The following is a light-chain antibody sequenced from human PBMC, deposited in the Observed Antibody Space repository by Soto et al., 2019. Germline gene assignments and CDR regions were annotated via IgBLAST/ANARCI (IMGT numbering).Light chain of an antibody. CDR3: CSYAGTVAYV. CDR1: GSDVGAYNL. Sequence: QSALTQPASVSGSPGQSITISCAGTGSDVGAYNLVSWYQQHPGKASKLIICEVNTQPSGISNRFSGSKSGDTASLTISGLQAEDEADYFCCSYAGTVAYVFGTGTKVTVL. CDR2: EVN. J-gene: IGLJ1*01. V-gene: IGLV2-23*02.